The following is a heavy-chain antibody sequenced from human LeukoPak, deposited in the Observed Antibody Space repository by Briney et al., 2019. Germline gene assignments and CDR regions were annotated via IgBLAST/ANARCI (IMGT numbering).Heavy chain of an antibody. Sequence: PGGSLRLSCAASGFTFRSYWMSWVRQAPGKGLEWVANINQAGGEKYYVDSVKGRFTISGDNAKNSPYLQMNSLRAEDTAVYYCARESNGWYTHFDYWGQGTLVTVSS. CDR3: ARESNGWYTHFDY. CDR2: INQAGGEK. CDR1: GFTFRSYW. D-gene: IGHD6-19*01. J-gene: IGHJ4*02. V-gene: IGHV3-7*05.